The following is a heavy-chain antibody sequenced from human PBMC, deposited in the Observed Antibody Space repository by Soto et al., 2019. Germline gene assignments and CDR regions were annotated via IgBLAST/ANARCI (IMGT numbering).Heavy chain of an antibody. Sequence: SVKVSCKASGGTFSSYAISWVRQAPGQGLEWMGGIIPIFGTADYAQKFQGRVTITADESTSTAYMELSSLRSEDTAVYYCARTQDYDYVWGSYRWYYYYYGMDVWGQGTTVTVSS. CDR1: GGTFSSYA. D-gene: IGHD3-16*02. V-gene: IGHV1-69*13. CDR3: ARTQDYDYVWGSYRWYYYYYGMDV. J-gene: IGHJ6*02. CDR2: IIPIFGTA.